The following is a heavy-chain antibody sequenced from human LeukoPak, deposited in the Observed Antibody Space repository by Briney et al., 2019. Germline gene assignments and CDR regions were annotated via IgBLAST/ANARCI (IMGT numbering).Heavy chain of an antibody. CDR2: IYYSGST. J-gene: IGHJ4*02. D-gene: IGHD3-10*01. CDR1: GDSISSYY. CDR3: ARTPTLWFGEFNFDY. Sequence: PSETLSLTCTVSGDSISSYYWSWIRQPPGKGLEWIGYIYYSGSTNYNPSLESRVTMSVDTSKNQFSLKLSSVTAADTAVYYCARTPTLWFGEFNFDYWGQGTLVTVSS. V-gene: IGHV4-59*01.